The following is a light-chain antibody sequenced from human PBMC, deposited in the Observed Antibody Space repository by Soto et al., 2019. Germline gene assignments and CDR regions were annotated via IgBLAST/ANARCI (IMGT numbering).Light chain of an antibody. CDR2: GAS. J-gene: IGKJ2*01. CDR1: QSVSSSY. Sequence: EIVMTQSPGTLSLSPGERATLSCRASQSVSSSYLSWYQQKPGQAPRLLMYGASTRATGIPARFSGSGSGTDFTLTISSLQPEDFAVYYCQQDDNLPYTFGQGTKLEIK. V-gene: IGKV3D-7*01. CDR3: QQDDNLPYT.